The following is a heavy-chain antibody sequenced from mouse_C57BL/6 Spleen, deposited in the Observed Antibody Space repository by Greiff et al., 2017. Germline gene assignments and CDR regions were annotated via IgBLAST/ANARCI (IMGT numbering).Heavy chain of an antibody. CDR1: GFNIKNTY. D-gene: IGHD1-1*01. Sequence: VQLQQSVAELVRPGASVKLSCTASGFNIKNTYMHWVKQRPEQGLEWIGRIDPANGNTKYAPKFQGKATITADTSSNTAYLQLSSLTSEDTAIYYCARWGTTVVATRTGYFDVWGTGTTVTVSS. J-gene: IGHJ1*03. V-gene: IGHV14-3*01. CDR2: IDPANGNT. CDR3: ARWGTTVVATRTGYFDV.